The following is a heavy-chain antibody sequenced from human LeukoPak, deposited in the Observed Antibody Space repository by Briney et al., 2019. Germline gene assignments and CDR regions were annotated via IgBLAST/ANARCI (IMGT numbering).Heavy chain of an antibody. J-gene: IGHJ3*02. D-gene: IGHD3-10*01. CDR3: ARVAYYYGSGPPDAFDI. V-gene: IGHV4-34*01. Sequence: SETLSLTCAVYGGSFSGYYWSWIRQPPGKGLEWIGEINHSGSTNYNQSLKSRVTISVDKSKNQFSLKLSSVTAANTAVYYCARVAYYYGSGPPDAFDIWGQGTMVTVSS. CDR1: GGSFSGYY. CDR2: INHSGST.